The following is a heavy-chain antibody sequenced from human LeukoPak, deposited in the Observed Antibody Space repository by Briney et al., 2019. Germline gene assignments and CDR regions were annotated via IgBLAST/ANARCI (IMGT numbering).Heavy chain of an antibody. D-gene: IGHD5-12*01. V-gene: IGHV1-2*02. CDR3: ARDAISSGYDRYYYYYMDV. Sequence: GASVKVSCKASGYTFTGYYMHWVRQAPGQGLEWMGWINPNSGGTNYAQKFQGRVTMTRDTSISTAYMELSRLRSDDTAAYYCARDAISSGYDRYYYYYMDVWGKGTTVTVSS. CDR2: INPNSGGT. CDR1: GYTFTGYY. J-gene: IGHJ6*03.